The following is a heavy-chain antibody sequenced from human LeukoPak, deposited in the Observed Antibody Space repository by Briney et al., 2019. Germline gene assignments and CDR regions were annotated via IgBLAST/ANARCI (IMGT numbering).Heavy chain of an antibody. CDR1: GFTFSSYN. CDR3: ARPYYYSSGSLPY. Sequence: PGGSLRLSCAASGFTFSSYNMNWVRQAPGKGLGWVSSISSSSGYIYYADSVRGRFTISRDNAKNSLYLQMNSLRAEDTAVYYCARPYYYSSGSLPYWGQGTLVTVSS. D-gene: IGHD3-10*01. V-gene: IGHV3-21*01. J-gene: IGHJ4*02. CDR2: ISSSSGYI.